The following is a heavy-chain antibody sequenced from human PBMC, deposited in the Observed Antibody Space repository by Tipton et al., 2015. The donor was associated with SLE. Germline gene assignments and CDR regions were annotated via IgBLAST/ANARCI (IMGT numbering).Heavy chain of an antibody. V-gene: IGHV4-59*01. J-gene: IGHJ4*02. D-gene: IGHD1-26*01. Sequence: TLSLTCTVSGGSISSYYWSWIRQPPGKGLEWIGYIYYSGSTNYNPSLKSRVTISVDTSKNQFSLKLSSVTAAETDVYYCARDGGAKNFDYWGQGTLVTVSS. CDR1: GGSISSYY. CDR2: IYYSGST. CDR3: ARDGGAKNFDY.